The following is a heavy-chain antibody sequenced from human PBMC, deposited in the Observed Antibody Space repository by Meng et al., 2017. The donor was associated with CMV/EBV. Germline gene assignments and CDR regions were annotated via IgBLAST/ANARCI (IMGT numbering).Heavy chain of an antibody. CDR1: GFTFTSSA. J-gene: IGHJ4*02. Sequence: SVKVSCKASGFTFTSSAVQWVRQARGQRLEWIGWIVVGSGNTNYAQKFQERVTITRDMSTSTAYMELSSLRSEDTAVYYCAADIVVVPAATSGGYWGQGTLVTVSS. D-gene: IGHD2-2*01. V-gene: IGHV1-58*01. CDR2: IVVGSGNT. CDR3: AADIVVVPAATSGGY.